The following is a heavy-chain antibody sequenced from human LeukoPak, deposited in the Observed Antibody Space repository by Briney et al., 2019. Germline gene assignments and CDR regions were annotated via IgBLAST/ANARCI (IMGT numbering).Heavy chain of an antibody. CDR2: IYTTGST. CDR3: ARLYGSGSYFGFDY. Sequence: SETLSLTCIISGGSIGPYYWSWIRQAAGKGPEWIGRIYTTGSTNYNPSLKSRVTISVDTSKNQFSLKLSSVTAADTAVYYCARLYGSGSYFGFDYWGQGTLVTVSS. J-gene: IGHJ4*02. V-gene: IGHV4-4*07. D-gene: IGHD3-10*01. CDR1: GGSIGPYY.